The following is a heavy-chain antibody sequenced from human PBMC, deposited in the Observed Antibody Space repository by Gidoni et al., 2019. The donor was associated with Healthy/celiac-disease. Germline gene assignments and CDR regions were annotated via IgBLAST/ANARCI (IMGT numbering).Heavy chain of an antibody. J-gene: IGHJ3*02. V-gene: IGHV3-30*04. CDR3: AREDCTNGVCYNDAFDI. CDR2: ISYDGSNK. Sequence: QVQLVESGGGVVQPGGSLRLSCAASGFTFSSYAMHWVRQAPGKGLEWVAVISYDGSNKYYADSVKGRFTISRDNSKNTLYLQMNSLRAEDTAVYYCAREDCTNGVCYNDAFDIWGQGTMVTVSS. D-gene: IGHD2-8*01. CDR1: GFTFSSYA.